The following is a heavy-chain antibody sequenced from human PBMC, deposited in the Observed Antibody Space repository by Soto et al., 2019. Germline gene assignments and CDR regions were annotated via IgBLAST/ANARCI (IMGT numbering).Heavy chain of an antibody. CDR1: GYTFTNYY. CDR2: INPNGGST. V-gene: IGHV1-46*01. CDR3: ARGLAAGDY. Sequence: QVQLVQSGAEVKKPGASVKLSCKASGYTFTNYYIHWVRQAPGQGLEWMEIINPNGGSTNYAQKFQGRDPLTRDTSTSTVYMDLSSLKSEDTAVYYCARGLAAGDYWGQGTLVTVSS. D-gene: IGHD6-13*01. J-gene: IGHJ4*02.